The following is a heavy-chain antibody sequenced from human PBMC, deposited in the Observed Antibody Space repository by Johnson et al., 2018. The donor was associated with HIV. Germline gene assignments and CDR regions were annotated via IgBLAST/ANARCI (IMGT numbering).Heavy chain of an antibody. Sequence: VQLVESGGGVVQPGGSLRLSCAASGFTFSSYGMHWVRQAPGKGLEWVAFISYDGSNKYYADSVKGRFTISRDNSKNTLYLQMNSLRAEDTAVYYCARRGRRADDAFDIWGQGTMVTVSS. CDR3: ARRGRRADDAFDI. CDR2: ISYDGSNK. D-gene: IGHD3-16*01. CDR1: GFTFSSYG. J-gene: IGHJ3*02. V-gene: IGHV3-30*19.